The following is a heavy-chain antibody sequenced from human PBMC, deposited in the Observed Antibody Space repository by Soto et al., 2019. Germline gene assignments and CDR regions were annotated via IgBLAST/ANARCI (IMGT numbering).Heavy chain of an antibody. CDR1: GFTFSGHY. J-gene: IGHJ4*02. Sequence: PAWALRVSCAGAGFTFSGHYINGVRQAPGMGLEWVATIGVDVSNEYYPDSVKGRFTISRDNCKNTVYRQVSKRRDEDTAVYFRARDQTESGGYSDSWGQG. D-gene: IGHD2-15*01. CDR2: IGVDVSNE. V-gene: IGHV3-33*08. CDR3: ARDQTESGGYSDS.